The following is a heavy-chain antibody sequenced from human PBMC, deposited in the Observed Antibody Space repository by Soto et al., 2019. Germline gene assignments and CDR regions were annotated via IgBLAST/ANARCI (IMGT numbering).Heavy chain of an antibody. D-gene: IGHD1-1*01. CDR1: GASISGFY. CDR3: VRDGTKTLRDWFDP. CDR2: IYATGTT. V-gene: IGHV4-4*07. J-gene: IGHJ5*02. Sequence: PSETLSLTCTVSGASISGFYWSWIRKSAGKGLEWIGRIYATGTTDYNPSLKSRVMMSVDTSKKQFSLKLRSVTAADTAVYYCVRDGTKTLRDWFDPWGQGXSVPVSS.